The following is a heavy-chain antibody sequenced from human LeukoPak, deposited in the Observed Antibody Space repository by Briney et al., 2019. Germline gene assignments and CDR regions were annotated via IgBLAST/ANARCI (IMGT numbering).Heavy chain of an antibody. V-gene: IGHV3-53*01. Sequence: GGSLRLSCAASGFTVSSNYMSWVRQAPGKGLEWVSVIYSGGTTYYADSVKGRFTISRDNSKNTLYLQVNSLRAEDTAMYYCARNILFAFDIWGQGTMVTVSS. CDR3: ARNILFAFDI. J-gene: IGHJ3*02. CDR1: GFTVSSNY. CDR2: IYSGGTT.